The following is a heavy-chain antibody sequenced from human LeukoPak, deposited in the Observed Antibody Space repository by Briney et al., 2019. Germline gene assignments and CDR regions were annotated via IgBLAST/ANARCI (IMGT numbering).Heavy chain of an antibody. Sequence: SGTLSLTCAVSGASIYSSNWWTWVRHPPGKGLEWIGEIYQSGTTNYNPSLKSRVTISVDTSKNQFSLKLTSVTAADTAVYYCARPHYCSSTSCSDAFDIWGQGTMVTVSS. V-gene: IGHV4-4*02. CDR2: IYQSGTT. CDR1: GASIYSSNW. CDR3: ARPHYCSSTSCSDAFDI. D-gene: IGHD2-2*01. J-gene: IGHJ3*02.